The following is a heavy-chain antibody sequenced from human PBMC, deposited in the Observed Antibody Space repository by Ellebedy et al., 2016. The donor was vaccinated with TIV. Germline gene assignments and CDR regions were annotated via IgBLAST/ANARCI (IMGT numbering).Heavy chain of an antibody. CDR2: IKQDGGEQ. J-gene: IGHJ4*02. V-gene: IGHV3-7*01. D-gene: IGHD6-19*01. CDR3: ARDKLQNAVAGSNFDY. Sequence: GESLKISXAASGFTFSSYWMSWVRQAPGKGLEWVANIKQDGGEQYYVDSVKGRFTISRDNAKNSLFLQMNSLRAEDTAVYYCARDKLQNAVAGSNFDYWGQGALVTVSS. CDR1: GFTFSSYW.